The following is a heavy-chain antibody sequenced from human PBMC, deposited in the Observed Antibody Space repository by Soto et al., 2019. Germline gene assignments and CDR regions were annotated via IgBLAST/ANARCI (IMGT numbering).Heavy chain of an antibody. CDR3: SRSPAGNVFDI. CDR1: GFTVSDYY. J-gene: IGHJ3*02. CDR2: IRTKVNSDTT. Sequence: GSLRLSCAASGFTVSDYYMDWVRQAPGKGLEWVGRIRTKVNSDTTEYAASVKGRFTVSRDDSKNSLYLQMNSLKTEDTALYYCSRSPAGNVFDIWGQGTMVTVSS. D-gene: IGHD6-25*01. V-gene: IGHV3-72*01.